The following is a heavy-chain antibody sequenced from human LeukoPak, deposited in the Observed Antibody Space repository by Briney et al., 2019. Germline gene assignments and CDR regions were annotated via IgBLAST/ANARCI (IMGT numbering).Heavy chain of an antibody. CDR3: VSMRSFHFDY. CDR1: EFTVSSNY. D-gene: IGHD3-10*01. J-gene: IGHJ4*02. V-gene: IGHV3-66*01. CDR2: IYSGGTP. Sequence: GGSLRLSCAVSEFTVSSNYMSWVRQAPGKGLEWVSVIYSGGTPYYADSVKGRFTISRDNSKNTLYLQMNSLRAEDTAVYYCVSMRSFHFDYWGQGTLVTVSS.